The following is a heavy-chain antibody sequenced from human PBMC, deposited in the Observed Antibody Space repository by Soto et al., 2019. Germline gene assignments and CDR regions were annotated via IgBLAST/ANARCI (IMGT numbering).Heavy chain of an antibody. D-gene: IGHD6-6*01. V-gene: IGHV3-30*18. J-gene: IGHJ6*02. CDR1: VFTFSSYG. CDR2: ISYDGSNK. CDR3: AKSPSSSSMFGYGMDV. Sequence: SLRLSCAASVFTFSSYGMHWVRQAPGKGLEWVAVISYDGSNKYYADSVKSRFTISRDNSKNTLYLQMNSLRAEDTAVYYCAKSPSSSSMFGYGMDVWGQGTTVTVSS.